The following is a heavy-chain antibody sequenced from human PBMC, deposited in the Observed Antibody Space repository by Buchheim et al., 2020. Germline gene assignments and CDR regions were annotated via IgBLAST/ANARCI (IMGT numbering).Heavy chain of an antibody. CDR3: ARVVRVRTSSAAAGTHFADY. CDR2: IYHSGST. CDR1: GGSISSSNW. J-gene: IGHJ4*02. V-gene: IGHV4-4*02. D-gene: IGHD6-13*01. Sequence: QVQLQESGPGLVKPSGTLSLTCVVSGGSISSSNWWSWVRQPPGKRLAWIGEIYHSGSTNYNPSLKSRVTISVDNSKNQFSPKLTSVTAADTAVYYCARVVRVRTSSAAAGTHFADYWGQGTL.